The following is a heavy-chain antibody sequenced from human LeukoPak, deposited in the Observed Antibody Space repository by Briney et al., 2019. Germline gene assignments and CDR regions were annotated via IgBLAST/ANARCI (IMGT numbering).Heavy chain of an antibody. J-gene: IGHJ3*02. CDR1: GGSISSYY. CDR2: IYYSGST. V-gene: IGHV4-59*08. Sequence: SETLSLTCTVSGGSISSYYWSWIRQPPGKGLEWIGYIYYSGSTNYNPSLKSRVTISVDTSKNQFSLKPSSVTAADTAVYYCARHRGATEAFDIWGQGTMVTVSS. D-gene: IGHD1-26*01. CDR3: ARHRGATEAFDI.